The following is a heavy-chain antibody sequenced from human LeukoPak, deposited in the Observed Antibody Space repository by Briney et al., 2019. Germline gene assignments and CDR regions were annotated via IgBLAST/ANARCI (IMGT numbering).Heavy chain of an antibody. Sequence: SETLSLTCAVYGGSFSGYYWSWIRQPPGKGLEWIGEINHSGSTNYNPSLKSRVTISVGTSKNQFSLKLSSVTAADTAVYYCASGLGYCSSTSCYYYGMDVWGQGTTVTVSS. CDR1: GGSFSGYY. CDR3: ASGLGYCSSTSCYYYGMDV. V-gene: IGHV4-34*01. J-gene: IGHJ6*02. D-gene: IGHD2-2*01. CDR2: INHSGST.